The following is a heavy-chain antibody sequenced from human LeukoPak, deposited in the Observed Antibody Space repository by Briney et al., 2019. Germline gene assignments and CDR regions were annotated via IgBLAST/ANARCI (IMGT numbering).Heavy chain of an antibody. CDR2: INHSRST. CDR1: GGSFSGYY. Sequence: PSETLSLTCAVYGGSFSGYYWSWIRQPPGKGLEWIGEINHSRSTNYNPSLKSRVTISVDSSKNQFSLKLSSVTAADTAVYYCARGSRAAAGDNWFDPWGQGTLVTVSS. V-gene: IGHV4-34*01. D-gene: IGHD6-13*01. J-gene: IGHJ5*02. CDR3: ARGSRAAAGDNWFDP.